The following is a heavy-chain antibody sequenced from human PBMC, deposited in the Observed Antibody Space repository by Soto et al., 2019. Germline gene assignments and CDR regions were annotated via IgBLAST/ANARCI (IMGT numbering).Heavy chain of an antibody. J-gene: IGHJ6*02. V-gene: IGHV4-30-4*01. Sequence: QVQLQESGPGLVKPSQTLSLTCTVSGGSISSGDYYWSWIRQPPGKGLEWIGYIYYSGSTYYNPSLKSRVTISVDTSKNQFSLKLSSVTAADTAVYYCARVITGTTSYYYGMDVWGQGTTVTVSS. CDR1: GGSISSGDYY. CDR3: ARVITGTTSYYYGMDV. CDR2: IYYSGST. D-gene: IGHD1-7*01.